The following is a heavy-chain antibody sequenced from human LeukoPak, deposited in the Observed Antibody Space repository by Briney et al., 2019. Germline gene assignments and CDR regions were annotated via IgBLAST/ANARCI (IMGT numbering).Heavy chain of an antibody. V-gene: IGHV4-61*10. CDR3: ARGRTIYSGYDDFDY. D-gene: IGHD5-12*01. CDR1: GGSITSGSYY. CDR2: IYYSGST. Sequence: SETLSLTCTVSGGSITSGSYYWSWIRQPAGKGLEWIGYIYYSGSTNYNPSLKSRATISVDTSKNQFSLKLSSVTAADTAVYYCARGRTIYSGYDDFDYWGQGTLVTVSS. J-gene: IGHJ4*02.